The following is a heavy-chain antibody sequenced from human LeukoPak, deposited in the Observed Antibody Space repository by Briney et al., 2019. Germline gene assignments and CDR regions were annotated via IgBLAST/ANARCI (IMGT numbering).Heavy chain of an antibody. CDR2: INHSGST. Sequence: PSETLSLTCAVYGGSFSGYYWSWICQPPGKGLEWIGEINHSGSTNYNPSLKSRVTISVDTSKNQFSLKLSSVTAADTAVYYCAREEMATINYWGQGTLVTVSS. D-gene: IGHD5-24*01. V-gene: IGHV4-34*01. CDR3: AREEMATINY. CDR1: GGSFSGYY. J-gene: IGHJ4*02.